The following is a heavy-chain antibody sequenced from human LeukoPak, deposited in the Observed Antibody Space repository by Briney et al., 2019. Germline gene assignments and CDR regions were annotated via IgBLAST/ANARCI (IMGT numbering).Heavy chain of an antibody. CDR2: IWYDGSNK. CDR1: GFTFSSYG. Sequence: GGSLRLSCAASGFTFSSYGMHWVRQAPGKGLEWVAVIWYDGSNKYYADSVKGRFTISRDNSKNTLYLQMNSLRAEDTAVYYCAKTYYDFWSGYYDNYYYYGMDVWGQGTTVTVSS. D-gene: IGHD3-3*01. V-gene: IGHV3-33*06. CDR3: AKTYYDFWSGYYDNYYYYGMDV. J-gene: IGHJ6*02.